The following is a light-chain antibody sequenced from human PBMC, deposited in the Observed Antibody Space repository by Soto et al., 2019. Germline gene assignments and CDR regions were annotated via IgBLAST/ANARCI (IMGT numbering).Light chain of an antibody. J-gene: IGLJ1*01. Sequence: QSVLTQPASVSGSPGQSITSSCTGTSSDVGSYNLVSWYQQHPGKAPKLMIYEVSKRPSGVSNRFSGSKSGNTASLTISGLQAEDEADYYCCSYAGSSTLDYVFGTGTKLTVL. CDR2: EVS. V-gene: IGLV2-23*02. CDR1: SSDVGSYNL. CDR3: CSYAGSSTLDYV.